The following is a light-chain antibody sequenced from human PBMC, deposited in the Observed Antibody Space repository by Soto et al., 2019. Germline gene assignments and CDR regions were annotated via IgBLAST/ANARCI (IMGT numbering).Light chain of an antibody. J-gene: IGLJ3*02. Sequence: QSVLPQPPSASGTPGQRVTISCSGSSSNIGNNYVSWYQQLPGTAPKLLIYRNNQRPSGVPDRFSGSKSGTSASLAVSGLRSEDEADYYCAAWDDSLSGGVFGGGTKLTVL. CDR2: RNN. CDR3: AAWDDSLSGGV. V-gene: IGLV1-47*01. CDR1: SSNIGNNY.